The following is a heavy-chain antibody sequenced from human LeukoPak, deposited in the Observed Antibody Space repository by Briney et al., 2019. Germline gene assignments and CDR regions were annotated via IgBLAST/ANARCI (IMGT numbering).Heavy chain of an antibody. Sequence: ASVKVSCKVSGYTLTELSMHWVRQAPGKGLEWMGGFDPEDGETIYAQKFQGRVTMTEDTSTDTAYMGLSSLRSEDTAVYYCATAHQPWELQGFDYWGQGTLVTVSS. V-gene: IGHV1-24*01. CDR1: GYTLTELS. CDR3: ATAHQPWELQGFDY. D-gene: IGHD1-26*01. CDR2: FDPEDGET. J-gene: IGHJ4*02.